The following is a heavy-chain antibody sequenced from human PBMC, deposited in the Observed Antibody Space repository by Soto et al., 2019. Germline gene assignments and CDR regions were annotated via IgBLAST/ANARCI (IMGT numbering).Heavy chain of an antibody. V-gene: IGHV3-23*01. Sequence: GGSLRLSCAASGFTFSSYAMSWVRKAPGKGLEWVSAISGSGGSTYYADFVKGRFTISRDNSKNTLYLQMNSLRAEDTAVYYCAKSAFDYGPSHRYFDYWGQGTLVTVSS. CDR1: GFTFSSYA. J-gene: IGHJ4*02. CDR2: ISGSGGST. D-gene: IGHD3-16*01. CDR3: AKSAFDYGPSHRYFDY.